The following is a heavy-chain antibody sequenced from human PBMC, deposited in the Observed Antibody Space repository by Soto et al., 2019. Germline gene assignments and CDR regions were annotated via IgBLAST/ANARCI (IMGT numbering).Heavy chain of an antibody. CDR3: TLGSWSAETFDI. D-gene: IGHD6-13*01. CDR2: IIPMLNIT. Sequence: QVQLVQSGAEVKKPGSSVKVSCKASGGTFSTYTIIWVRQAPGQGLEWMGRIIPMLNITNTAQSFQDRVTIIADKSTSTAYPELSTLRSADTAMYFCTLGSWSAETFDIWGRGTMVTVSS. V-gene: IGHV1-69*02. CDR1: GGTFSTYT. J-gene: IGHJ3*02.